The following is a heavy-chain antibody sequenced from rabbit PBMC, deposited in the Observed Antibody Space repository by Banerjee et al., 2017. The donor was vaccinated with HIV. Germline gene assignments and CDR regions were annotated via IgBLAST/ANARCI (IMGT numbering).Heavy chain of an antibody. J-gene: IGHJ4*01. D-gene: IGHD7-1*01. CDR2: ISYGGSA. V-gene: IGHV1S40*01. CDR1: GFSFSSGYD. Sequence: QSLEESGGDLVKPGASLTLTCTASGFSFSSGYDMCWVRQAPGKGLEYIGYISYGGSAYYASWAKGRFTISKTSSTVDLKMTSLTAADTATYFCARRGNYAGYVGYGSFNLWGQGTLVTVS. CDR3: ARRGNYAGYVGYGSFNL.